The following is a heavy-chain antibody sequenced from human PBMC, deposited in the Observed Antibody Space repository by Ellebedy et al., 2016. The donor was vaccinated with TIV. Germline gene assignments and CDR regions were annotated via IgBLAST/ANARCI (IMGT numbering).Heavy chain of an antibody. J-gene: IGHJ4*02. Sequence: GESLKISXKGSGYNFTNHYIGWVRQMPGKGLEWMGLIYPGDSHTTYSPSFRGQVTISADKSISTAFLQWSSLRASDTAIYYCATHPAVVFAAGFDSWGQGTLVTVSS. CDR3: ATHPAVVFAAGFDS. CDR1: GYNFTNHY. D-gene: IGHD6-19*01. CDR2: IYPGDSHT. V-gene: IGHV5-51*01.